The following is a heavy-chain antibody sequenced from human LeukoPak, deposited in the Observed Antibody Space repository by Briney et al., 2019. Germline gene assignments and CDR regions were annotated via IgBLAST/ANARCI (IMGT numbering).Heavy chain of an antibody. Sequence: TGGSLRLSCAVSGFTFDDYAMHWVRHAPGKGLEWVGGISWNSGSIVYADPVKGGFTISRDNAKNSLYLQMNSLRAEDTALYYCAKDRAFDVINSALDYWGQGTLVTVSS. CDR3: AKDRAFDVINSALDY. CDR1: GFTFDDYA. V-gene: IGHV3-9*01. J-gene: IGHJ4*02. D-gene: IGHD2-21*01. CDR2: ISWNSGSI.